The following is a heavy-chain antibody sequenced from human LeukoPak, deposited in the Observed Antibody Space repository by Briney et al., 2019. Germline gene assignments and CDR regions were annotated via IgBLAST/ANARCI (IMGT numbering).Heavy chain of an antibody. CDR2: MKGDGSVK. CDR1: GFTFSIYW. V-gene: IGHV3-7*01. CDR3: AKERRDGYPDLDY. Sequence: GGSLRLSCAASGFTFSIYWMSWVRQAPGKGLEWVASMKGDGSVKHFLDSVEGRFTISRDNAKNSLYLQMNSLRAEDTAVYYCAKERRDGYPDLDYWGQGTLVTVSS. J-gene: IGHJ4*02. D-gene: IGHD6-25*01.